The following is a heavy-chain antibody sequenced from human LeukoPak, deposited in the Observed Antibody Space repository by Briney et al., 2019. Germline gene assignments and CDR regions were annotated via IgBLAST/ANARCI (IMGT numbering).Heavy chain of an antibody. Sequence: ASVKVSCKASGYTFTNYYIHWVRQAPGQGLEWMGIMRSSNGNTNYAQKFQGRVTMTRDTSTSTVYMELSSLKSDDTAVYYCARDLRSSLGGPALGAADYWGQGTLVTVSS. CDR3: ARDLRSSLGGPALGAADY. CDR2: MRSSNGNT. D-gene: IGHD3-3*01. J-gene: IGHJ4*02. CDR1: GYTFTNYY. V-gene: IGHV1-46*01.